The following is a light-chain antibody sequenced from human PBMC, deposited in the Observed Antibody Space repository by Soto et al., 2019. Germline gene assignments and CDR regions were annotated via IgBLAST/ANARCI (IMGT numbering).Light chain of an antibody. Sequence: DIQMTQSPTSLSASVGDRVTITCRASQGIRNFVAWYQQKPGKAPKLLIYAASTLQSGVPSRFSGSGSGTDFTLTLNSLQPEDVATCSCQKYSSVPVFGPGTKVEIK. CDR3: QKYSSVPV. J-gene: IGKJ3*01. CDR1: QGIRNF. CDR2: AAS. V-gene: IGKV1-27*01.